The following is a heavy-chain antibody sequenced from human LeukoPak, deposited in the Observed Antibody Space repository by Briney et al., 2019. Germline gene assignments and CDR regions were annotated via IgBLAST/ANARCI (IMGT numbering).Heavy chain of an antibody. J-gene: IGHJ4*02. CDR1: GGSISSYY. CDR2: IYYSGST. CDR3: ARGRVDIVVVPAAMSRYFDY. Sequence: SETLSLTCTVSGGSISSYYWSWIRQPPGKGLEWTGYIYYSGSTNYNPSLKSRVTISVDTSKNQFSLKLSSVTAADTAVYYCARGRVDIVVVPAAMSRYFDYWGQGTLVTVSS. V-gene: IGHV4-59*12. D-gene: IGHD2-2*03.